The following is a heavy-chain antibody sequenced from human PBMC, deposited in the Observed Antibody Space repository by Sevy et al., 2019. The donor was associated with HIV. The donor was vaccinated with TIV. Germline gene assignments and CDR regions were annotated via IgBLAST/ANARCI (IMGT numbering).Heavy chain of an antibody. D-gene: IGHD2-15*01. Sequence: SETLSLTCTVSGGSISSGGYYWSWIRQHPGKGLEWIGYIYYRGSTYYNPSLKSRVTISVDTSKNQFSLKLSSVTAADTAVYYCARAVAETGDAFDIWGQGTMVTVSS. V-gene: IGHV4-31*03. CDR1: GGSISSGGYY. J-gene: IGHJ3*02. CDR3: ARAVAETGDAFDI. CDR2: IYYRGST.